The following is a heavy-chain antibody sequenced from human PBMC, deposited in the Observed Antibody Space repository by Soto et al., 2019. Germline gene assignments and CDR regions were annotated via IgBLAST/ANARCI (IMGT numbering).Heavy chain of an antibody. CDR3: ASVGSSGWSPDY. CDR1: GGSISGHY. V-gene: IGHV4-59*11. CDR2: IFFSGTT. Sequence: QVQLQESGPGLVKPSETLSLTCTVSGGSISGHYWTWIRQSPGKGLEWIGYIFFSGTTNYNPSLKSRVAISVDTSKNQFSLKLRSVSAADTAVYYCASVGSSGWSPDYWGQGTLVTVSS. J-gene: IGHJ4*02. D-gene: IGHD6-19*01.